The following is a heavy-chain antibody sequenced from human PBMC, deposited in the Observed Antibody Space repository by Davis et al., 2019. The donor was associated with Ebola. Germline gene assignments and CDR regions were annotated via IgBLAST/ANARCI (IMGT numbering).Heavy chain of an antibody. CDR3: ARDVRERIAAPRDAFDI. Sequence: AASVTVSCKASGYTFTSYAMHWVRQAPAQRLEWMGWINAGNGNTKYSQKFQGRVTITRDTSASTAYMELSSLRSEDTAVYYCARDVRERIAAPRDAFDIWGQGTMVTVSS. D-gene: IGHD6-6*01. J-gene: IGHJ3*02. CDR2: INAGNGNT. CDR1: GYTFTSYA. V-gene: IGHV1-3*01.